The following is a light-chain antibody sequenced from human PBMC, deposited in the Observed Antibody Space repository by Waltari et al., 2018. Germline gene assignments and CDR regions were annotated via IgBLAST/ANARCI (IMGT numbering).Light chain of an antibody. J-gene: IGLJ2*01. CDR3: QSYDNRLSGSV. Sequence: QSVLTQPPSVSGAPGQRVTISCTGSSSNIGAGYDVHWYQQLPGTAPKLPIYDDSNRPSGVPYRFSGSKSATSASLAITGLQAEDEADYYGQSYDNRLSGSVFGGGTKLTVL. CDR2: DDS. CDR1: SSNIGAGYD. V-gene: IGLV1-40*01.